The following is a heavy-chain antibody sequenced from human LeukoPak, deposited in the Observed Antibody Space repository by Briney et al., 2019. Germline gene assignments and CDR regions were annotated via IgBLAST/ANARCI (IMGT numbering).Heavy chain of an antibody. V-gene: IGHV3-23*01. CDR3: ARVERYCSSTSCYLGWGAFDI. CDR1: GFTFSSYA. D-gene: IGHD2-2*01. J-gene: IGHJ3*02. Sequence: PGGSLRLSCAASGFTFSSYAMSWVRQAPGKGLEWVSAISGSGGSTYSADSVKGRFTISRDNSKNTLYLQMNSLRAEDTAVYYCARVERYCSSTSCYLGWGAFDIWGQGTMVTVSS. CDR2: ISGSGGST.